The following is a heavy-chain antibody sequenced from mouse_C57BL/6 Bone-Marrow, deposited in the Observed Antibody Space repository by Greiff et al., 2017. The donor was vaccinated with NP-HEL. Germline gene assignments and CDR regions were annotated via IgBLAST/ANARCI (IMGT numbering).Heavy chain of an antibody. Sequence: QVQLQQSGAELVKPGASVKISCKASGYAFSSSWMNWVKQRPGKGLEWIGQIYPGDGDTNYNGKFKGKATLTADKSSSTAYMQLSSLTSEDSAVYFCARSDGSSYYFDYGGQGTTLTVS. V-gene: IGHV1-80*01. CDR2: IYPGDGDT. D-gene: IGHD1-1*01. J-gene: IGHJ2*01. CDR1: GYAFSSSW. CDR3: ARSDGSSYYFDY.